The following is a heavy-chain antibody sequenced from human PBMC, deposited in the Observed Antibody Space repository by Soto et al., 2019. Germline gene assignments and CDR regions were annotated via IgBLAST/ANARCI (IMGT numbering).Heavy chain of an antibody. CDR2: ISWNSGSI. CDR3: ARDNWNYFSYYYYYMDV. CDR1: GFTFDDYA. J-gene: IGHJ6*03. V-gene: IGHV3-9*01. D-gene: IGHD1-7*01. Sequence: EVQLVESGGGLVQPGRSLRLSCAASGFTFDDYAMHWVRQAPGKGLEWVSGISWNSGSIGYADSVKGRFTISRDNAKNSLYLQMNSLRAEDTALYYCARDNWNYFSYYYYYMDVWGKGTTVTVSS.